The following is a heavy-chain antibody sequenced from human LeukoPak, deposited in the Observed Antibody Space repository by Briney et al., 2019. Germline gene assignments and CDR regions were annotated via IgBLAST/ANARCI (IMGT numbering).Heavy chain of an antibody. CDR2: IYPGDSDI. Sequence: GESLKISCKGSGHSFTSYWIAWVRQMPGKGLEWMGIIYPGDSDITYSPSFQGQVTISADKSIGTAYLQWSSLKASDTAMYYCARRSGSYRGFDYWGQGTLVTVSS. CDR3: ARRSGSYRGFDY. D-gene: IGHD1-26*01. J-gene: IGHJ4*02. V-gene: IGHV5-51*01. CDR1: GHSFTSYW.